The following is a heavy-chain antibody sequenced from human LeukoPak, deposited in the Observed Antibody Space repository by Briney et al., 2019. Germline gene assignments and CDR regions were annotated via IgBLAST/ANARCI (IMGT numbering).Heavy chain of an antibody. Sequence: PSETLSLTCAVSGGSISSGGYSWSWIRQPPGKGLEWIGYIYHSGSTYYNPSLKSRVTISVDRSKNQFSLKLSSVTAADTAVYYCARACSDYVIFDPWGQGTLVTVSS. CDR3: ARACSDYVIFDP. V-gene: IGHV4-30-2*01. D-gene: IGHD5-12*01. CDR2: IYHSGST. J-gene: IGHJ5*02. CDR1: GGSISSGGYS.